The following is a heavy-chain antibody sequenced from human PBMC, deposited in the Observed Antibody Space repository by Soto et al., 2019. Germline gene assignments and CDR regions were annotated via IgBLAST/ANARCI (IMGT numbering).Heavy chain of an antibody. CDR2: ISGSGGNT. J-gene: IGHJ4*02. V-gene: IGHV3-23*01. CDR1: GFTFSTYA. Sequence: EVQLLESGGGLVQPGGSLRLSCAASGFTFSTYAMNWVRQPPGKGLEWVSAISGSGGNTYYADFVKGRFTISRDNSKNTVYLQINSLRAEDTATYYCASFLAASDSWGQGTLVTVSS. CDR3: ASFLAASDS. D-gene: IGHD1-26*01.